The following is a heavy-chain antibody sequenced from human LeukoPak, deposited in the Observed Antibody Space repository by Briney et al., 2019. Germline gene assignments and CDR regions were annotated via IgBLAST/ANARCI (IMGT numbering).Heavy chain of an antibody. J-gene: IGHJ4*02. Sequence: GGSLRLSCAASEFTFSSYNMNWVRQAPGKGLEWVSSISSSSDYIYYADSVKGRFTISRDNAKNSLYLQMKSLRAEDTAVYYCARAGQEWFGELGFDQWGQGTLVIVSS. D-gene: IGHD3-10*01. V-gene: IGHV3-21*01. CDR3: ARAGQEWFGELGFDQ. CDR2: ISSSSDYI. CDR1: EFTFSSYN.